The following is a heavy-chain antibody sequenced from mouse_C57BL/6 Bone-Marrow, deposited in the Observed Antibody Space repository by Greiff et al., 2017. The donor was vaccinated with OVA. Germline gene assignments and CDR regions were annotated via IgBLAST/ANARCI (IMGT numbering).Heavy chain of an antibody. CDR2: IWSGGST. D-gene: IGHD2-3*01. V-gene: IGHV2-4*01. Sequence: VKLMESGPGLVQPSQSLSITCTVSGFSLTSYGVHWVRQPPGKGLEWLGVIWSGGSTDYNAAFISRLSISKDNSKSQVFFKMNSLQADDTAIYYCAKRVYEGAMDYWGQGTSVTVSS. CDR1: GFSLTSYG. J-gene: IGHJ4*01. CDR3: AKRVYEGAMDY.